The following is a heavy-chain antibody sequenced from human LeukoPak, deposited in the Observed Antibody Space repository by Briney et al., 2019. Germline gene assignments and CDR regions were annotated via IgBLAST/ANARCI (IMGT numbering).Heavy chain of an antibody. CDR1: GYTFTGYY. CDR3: ARGLGENYGMDV. J-gene: IGHJ6*02. Sequence: ASVKVSCKASGYTFTGYYMRWVRQAPGQGLEWMGRINPNSGGTNYAQKFQGRVTMTRDTSISTAYMELSRLRSDDTAVYYCARGLGENYGMDVWGQGTTVTVSS. D-gene: IGHD3-3*01. V-gene: IGHV1-2*06. CDR2: INPNSGGT.